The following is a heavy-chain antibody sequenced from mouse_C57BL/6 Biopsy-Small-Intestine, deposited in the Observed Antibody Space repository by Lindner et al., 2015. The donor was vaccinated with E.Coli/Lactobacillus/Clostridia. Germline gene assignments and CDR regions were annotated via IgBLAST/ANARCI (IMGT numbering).Heavy chain of an antibody. CDR3: TRMRTAQATFDY. Sequence: VQLQESGAELVRPGASVTLSCKASGYTFTDYEMHWVKQTPVHGLEWIGAIDPETGGTAYNQKFKDKAILTADKSSSTAYMELRSLTSEDSAVYYCTRMRTAQATFDYWGQGTTLTVSS. J-gene: IGHJ2*01. CDR2: IDPETGGT. CDR1: GYTFTDYE. D-gene: IGHD3-2*02. V-gene: IGHV1-15*01.